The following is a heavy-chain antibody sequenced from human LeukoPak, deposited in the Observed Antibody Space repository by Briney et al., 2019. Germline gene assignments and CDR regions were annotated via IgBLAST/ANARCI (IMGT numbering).Heavy chain of an antibody. CDR2: IYYSGST. CDR3: ARGGSSWYRLQH. V-gene: IGHV4-59*01. Sequence: SETLSLTCTVSGGSISSYYWSWIRQPPGKGLEWIGYIYYSGSTNYNPSLKSRVTISVDRSKNQFSLKLSSVTAADTAVYYCARGGSSWYRLQHWGQGTLVTVSS. D-gene: IGHD6-13*01. CDR1: GGSISSYY. J-gene: IGHJ1*01.